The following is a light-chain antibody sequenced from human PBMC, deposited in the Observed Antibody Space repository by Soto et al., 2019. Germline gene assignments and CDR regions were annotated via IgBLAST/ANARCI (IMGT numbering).Light chain of an antibody. J-gene: IGKJ2*01. CDR1: QSSSSY. V-gene: IGKV1-39*01. CDR3: QQSYSTQYT. CDR2: AAS. Sequence: DIQMTQSPSSLSASVGDRVTITCRASQSSSSYLNWYQQKPGKAPKLLIYAASSLQSGVPSRFSGSGSGKDFTLTISTLQPEDFATYYCQQSYSTQYTFGQGTKVDIX.